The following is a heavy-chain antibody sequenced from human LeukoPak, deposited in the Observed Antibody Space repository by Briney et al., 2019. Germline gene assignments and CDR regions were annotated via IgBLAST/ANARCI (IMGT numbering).Heavy chain of an antibody. CDR1: GFTFGDYA. CDR2: IRSKAYGGTT. CDR3: TRVGDIVVVSAAPAFFDY. V-gene: IGHV3-49*04. J-gene: IGHJ4*02. D-gene: IGHD2-2*01. Sequence: PGGSLRLSCTASGFTFGDYAMSWVRQAPGKGLEWVGFIRSKAYGGTTEYAASVKGRFTISRDDSKSIAYLQMNSLKTEDTAVYYCTRVGDIVVVSAAPAFFDYWGQGTLVTVSS.